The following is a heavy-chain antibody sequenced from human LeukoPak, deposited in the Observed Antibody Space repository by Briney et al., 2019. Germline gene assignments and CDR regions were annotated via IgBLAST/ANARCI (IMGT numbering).Heavy chain of an antibody. J-gene: IGHJ4*02. CDR2: INPSAGST. Sequence: ASVKVSCKASGYTFTSNYMHWVRQAPGQGLEWMGIINPSAGSTTYAQKFQGRVTMTRDTSTSTVDMEQASHRSGGTAVYGCAREGMGFDYWGQGTLVTVSS. CDR1: GYTFTSNY. CDR3: AREGMGFDY. V-gene: IGHV1-46*01. D-gene: IGHD6-13*01.